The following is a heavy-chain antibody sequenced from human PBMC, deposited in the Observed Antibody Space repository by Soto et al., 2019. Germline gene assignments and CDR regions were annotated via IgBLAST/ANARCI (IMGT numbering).Heavy chain of an antibody. CDR1: GGTFSSYA. D-gene: IGHD6-6*01. CDR2: IIPIFGTA. J-gene: IGHJ5*02. V-gene: IGHV1-69*01. Sequence: QVQPVQSGAEVKKPGSSVKVSCKASGGTFSSYAISWVRQAPGQGLERMGGIIPIFGTANYAQKFQGRVTITADASTSTAYVELSSLRSEDTAVYYCARGSSSYNWFDPWGQGTLVTVSS. CDR3: ARGSSSYNWFDP.